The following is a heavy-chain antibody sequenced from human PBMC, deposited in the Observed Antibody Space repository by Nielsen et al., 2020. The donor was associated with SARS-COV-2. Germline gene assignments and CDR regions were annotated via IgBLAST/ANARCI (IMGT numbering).Heavy chain of an antibody. Sequence: GGSLRLSCKASGDGLSSYWISWVRQMPGKGPEWMGRIDPSDSYISYSPSFQGHVTISADKSISTAYLQWSSLKASDTAMYYCARHSNYYGSGTMSGWFDPWGQGTLVTVSS. CDR3: ARHSNYYGSGTMSGWFDP. D-gene: IGHD3-10*01. V-gene: IGHV5-10-1*01. J-gene: IGHJ5*02. CDR1: GDGLSSYW. CDR2: IDPSDSYI.